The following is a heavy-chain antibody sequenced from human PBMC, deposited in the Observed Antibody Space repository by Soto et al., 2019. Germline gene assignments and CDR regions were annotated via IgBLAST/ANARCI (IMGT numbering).Heavy chain of an antibody. CDR3: AINYDFWSYNWFDP. J-gene: IGHJ5*02. Sequence: SETLSLTCAVYGGSFSGYYWSWIRQPPGKGLEWIGEINHSGSTNYNPSLKSRVTISVDTSKNQFSLKLSSVTAADTAVYYCAINYDFWSYNWFDPWGQGTLVTVSS. D-gene: IGHD3-3*01. V-gene: IGHV4-34*01. CDR1: GGSFSGYY. CDR2: INHSGST.